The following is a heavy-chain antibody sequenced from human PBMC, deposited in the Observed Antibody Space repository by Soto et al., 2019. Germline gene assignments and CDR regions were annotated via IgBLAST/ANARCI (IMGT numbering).Heavy chain of an antibody. D-gene: IGHD6-13*01. CDR3: AKDRGRTWYEDY. CDR2: ISGSGNTS. Sequence: EVQLLESGGGLVQPGGSLRLSCAASGFTFSSYAMTWVRQGPGKGLEWVSAISGSGNTSYYADSVKGRFTISRDSSKKMLYLQMNSLRPEDTAVYYCAKDRGRTWYEDYWGQGTLVTVSS. CDR1: GFTFSSYA. J-gene: IGHJ4*02. V-gene: IGHV3-23*01.